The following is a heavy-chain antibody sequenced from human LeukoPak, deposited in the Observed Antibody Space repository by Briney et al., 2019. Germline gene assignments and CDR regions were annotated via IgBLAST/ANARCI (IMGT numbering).Heavy chain of an antibody. CDR2: INHSGGT. J-gene: IGHJ5*02. D-gene: IGHD2-2*01. CDR1: AYTLTNHY. Sequence: SETLSLTCAVYAYTLTNHYWIWIRQPPGKGLEWIGEINHSGGTNYNPSLKSRVTISVDTSKNQFFLKLTSVTAADTAVYYCARGPAAIHPWGQGTLVTVSS. V-gene: IGHV4-34*01. CDR3: ARGPAAIHP.